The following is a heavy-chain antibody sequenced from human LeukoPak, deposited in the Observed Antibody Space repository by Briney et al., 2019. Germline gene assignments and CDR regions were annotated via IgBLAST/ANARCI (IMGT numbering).Heavy chain of an antibody. J-gene: IGHJ4*02. CDR2: INPSGGST. CDR3: AREFGVVTCLDY. D-gene: IGHD3-3*01. CDR1: GYTFTSYY. Sequence: ASVKVSCKASGYTFTSYYMHWVRQAPGQGLEWMGIINPSGGSTNYAQKFQGRVTMTRDMSTSTVYMELSSLRSEDTAVYYCAREFGVVTCLDYWGQGILVTVSS. V-gene: IGHV1-46*01.